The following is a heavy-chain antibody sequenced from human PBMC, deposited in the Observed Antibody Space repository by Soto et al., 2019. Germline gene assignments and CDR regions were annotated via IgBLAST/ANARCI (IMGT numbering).Heavy chain of an antibody. CDR1: GIAFSRCG. Sequence: GGSLRLSWVASGIAFSRCGLHWIRQAPGKGLEWVAVIWSGGSKQHYADSVKGRFTISREDSKNTLYLQMNSLRAEDTAVYHCARDLNYYASADWGQGTLVTVSS. J-gene: IGHJ4*02. CDR3: ARDLNYYASAD. V-gene: IGHV3-33*01. D-gene: IGHD1-7*01. CDR2: IWSGGSKQ.